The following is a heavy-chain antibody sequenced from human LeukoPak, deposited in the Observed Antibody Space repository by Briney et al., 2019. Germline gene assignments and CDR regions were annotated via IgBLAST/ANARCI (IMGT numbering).Heavy chain of an antibody. CDR2: IYTVDSDT. V-gene: IGHV5-51*01. Sequence: GGSLKISREGSGYSFTSYWIGWVRQMPGKGLECIGVIYTVDSDTRYSPSFQGQVTMSADKSISTAYRQWSSLKASDTAMYYCARVVPGSSGNDSFDIWGQGTMVTVSS. CDR1: GYSFTSYW. D-gene: IGHD6-13*01. CDR3: ARVVPGSSGNDSFDI. J-gene: IGHJ3*02.